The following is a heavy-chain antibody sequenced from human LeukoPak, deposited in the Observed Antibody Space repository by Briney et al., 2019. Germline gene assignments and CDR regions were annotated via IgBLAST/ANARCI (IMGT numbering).Heavy chain of an antibody. V-gene: IGHV3-21*01. CDR2: ISSSSSYI. CDR3: ASIIRYYYDSSGFPSG. D-gene: IGHD3-22*01. CDR1: GFTFSSYS. Sequence: GGSLRLSCAAPGFTFSSYSMNWVRQAPGKGLEWVSSISSSSSYIYYADSVKGRFTISRDNAKNSLYLQMNSLRAEDTAVYYCASIIRYYYDSSGFPSGWGQGTLVTVSS. J-gene: IGHJ4*02.